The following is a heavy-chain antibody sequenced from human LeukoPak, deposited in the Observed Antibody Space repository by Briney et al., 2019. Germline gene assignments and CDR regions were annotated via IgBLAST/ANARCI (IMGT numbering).Heavy chain of an antibody. CDR2: INPSGGST. CDR3: ASAMGEENFDY. V-gene: IGHV1-46*01. J-gene: IGHJ4*02. Sequence: ASVKVSCKASGYTFTSYYMHWVRQAPGQGLEWMGIINPSGGSTSYAQKFQGRVTMTRVTSTSTVYMELSSLRSEDTAVYYCASAMGEENFDYWGQGTLVTVSS. CDR1: GYTFTSYY. D-gene: IGHD3-16*01.